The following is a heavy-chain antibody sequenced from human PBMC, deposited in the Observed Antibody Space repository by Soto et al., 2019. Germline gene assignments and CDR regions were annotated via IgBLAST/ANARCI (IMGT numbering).Heavy chain of an antibody. J-gene: IGHJ6*02. CDR2: IYHSGST. CDR1: GGSISSGGYS. Sequence: SETLSLTCAVSGGSISSGGYSWSWIRQPPGKVLEWIGYIYHSGSTYYNPSLKSRVTISVDRSKNQFSLKLSSVTAADTAVYYCASTRIAAAGFDYYYYGMDVWGQGTTVTVSS. CDR3: ASTRIAAAGFDYYYYGMDV. D-gene: IGHD6-13*01. V-gene: IGHV4-30-2*01.